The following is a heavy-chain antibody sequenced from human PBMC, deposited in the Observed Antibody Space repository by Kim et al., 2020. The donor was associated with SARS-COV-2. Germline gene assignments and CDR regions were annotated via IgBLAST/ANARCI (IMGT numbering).Heavy chain of an antibody. V-gene: IGHV1-18*01. CDR3: ARNYGSGSWDWYFDP. CDR2: ISAYNGNT. Sequence: ASVKVSCKASGYTFTSYGISWVRQAPGQGLEWMGWISAYNGNTNYAQKLQGRVTMTTDTSTSTAYMELRSLRSDDTAVYYCARNYGSGSWDWYFDPWGRGTLVTVSS. J-gene: IGHJ2*01. CDR1: GYTFTSYG. D-gene: IGHD3-10*01.